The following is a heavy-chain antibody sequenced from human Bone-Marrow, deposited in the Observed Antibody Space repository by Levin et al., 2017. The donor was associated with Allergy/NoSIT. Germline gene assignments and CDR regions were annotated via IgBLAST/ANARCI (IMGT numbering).Heavy chain of an antibody. V-gene: IGHV3-30*03. CDR3: AAKLVV. J-gene: IGHJ4*02. Sequence: PGGSLRLSCAASGFRFSNFDMHWVRQAPGKGLEWVAVISSNGTKKYYADSIRGRFTVSRDNSENALYLQLNNLRVEDTAVYYCAAKLVVWGQGTLVTVSS. CDR1: GFRFSNFD. D-gene: IGHD1-1*01. CDR2: ISSNGTKK.